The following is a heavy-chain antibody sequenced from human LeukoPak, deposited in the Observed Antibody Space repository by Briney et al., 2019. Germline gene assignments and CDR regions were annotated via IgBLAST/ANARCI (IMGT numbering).Heavy chain of an antibody. J-gene: IGHJ5*02. CDR2: ISSSSSYI. CDR3: ARRSRTRGYCTNGVCPTGWFDP. V-gene: IGHV3-21*01. D-gene: IGHD2-8*01. Sequence: GGSLRLSCAASGFTFSSYSMNWVRQAPGKGLEWVSSISSSSSYIYYADSVKGRFTTSRDNAKNSLYLQMNSLRAEDTAVYYCARRSRTRGYCTNGVCPTGWFDPWGQGTLVTVSS. CDR1: GFTFSSYS.